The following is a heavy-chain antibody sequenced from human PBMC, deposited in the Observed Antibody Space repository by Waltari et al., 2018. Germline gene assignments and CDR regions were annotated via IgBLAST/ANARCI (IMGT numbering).Heavy chain of an antibody. V-gene: IGHV1-69*14. D-gene: IGHD7-27*01. J-gene: IGHJ2*01. Sequence: QVQLVQSGAEVKKPGSSLKVTCQASGGHFSSYAISWVLQAPGKGLEWMGGSIPTFGTANYAQKFQGRVTITADKSTSTAYMELSSLRSEDTAVYYCARENWGSKSFDLWGRGTLVTVSS. CDR2: SIPTFGTA. CDR1: GGHFSSYA. CDR3: ARENWGSKSFDL.